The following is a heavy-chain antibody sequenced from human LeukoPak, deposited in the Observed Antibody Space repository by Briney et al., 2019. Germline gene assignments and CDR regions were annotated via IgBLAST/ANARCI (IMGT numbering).Heavy chain of an antibody. CDR3: TRRVSATRWFDP. CDR2: INSDGSTT. D-gene: IGHD2-15*01. V-gene: IGHV3-74*01. Sequence: PGGSLRLSCAASGISFSSHWMHWVRQAPGKGLVWVSRINSDGSTTNYADSVKGRFTISRDNAENTLYLQMNSLRVEDTAVYYCTRRVSATRWFDPWGQGTLVTVSS. CDR1: GISFSSHW. J-gene: IGHJ5*02.